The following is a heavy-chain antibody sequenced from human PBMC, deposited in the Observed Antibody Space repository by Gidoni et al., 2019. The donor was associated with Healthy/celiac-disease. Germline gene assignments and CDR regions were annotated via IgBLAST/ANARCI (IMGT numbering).Heavy chain of an antibody. V-gene: IGHV1-46*01. D-gene: IGHD2-21*02. CDR1: GYTSTSNH. CDR3: ARGGAGYCGGDCYLDY. Sequence: QVQLVQSGAEVKKPGASVQVSCKASGYTSTSNHMHWVRQAPGQGLGWMVIINPSGCSTSYAQKFQGRVTMTRDTSTSTVYMELSSLRSEDTAVYYCARGGAGYCGGDCYLDYWGQGTLVTVSS. J-gene: IGHJ4*02. CDR2: INPSGCST.